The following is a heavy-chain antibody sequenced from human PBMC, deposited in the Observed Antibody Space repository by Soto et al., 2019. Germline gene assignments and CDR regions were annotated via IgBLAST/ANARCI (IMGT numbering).Heavy chain of an antibody. V-gene: IGHV3-30-3*01. Sequence: GGSLRLSCAASGFTFSSYAMLWVRQAPGKGLEWVAVISYDGSNKYYADSVKGRFTISRDNSKNTLYLQMNSLRAEDTAVYYCARADGFLEWLEYWGQGTLVTVSS. CDR3: ARADGFLEWLEY. J-gene: IGHJ4*02. D-gene: IGHD3-3*01. CDR2: ISYDGSNK. CDR1: GFTFSSYA.